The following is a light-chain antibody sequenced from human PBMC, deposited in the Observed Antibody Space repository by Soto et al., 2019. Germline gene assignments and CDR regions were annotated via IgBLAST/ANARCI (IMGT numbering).Light chain of an antibody. V-gene: IGKV3-15*01. J-gene: IGKJ2*01. CDR3: QQYYNWPPYT. CDR1: QSVDTN. Sequence: EVVMTQSPATLSVSPGDRATLSRRASQSVDTNVAWYQQKPGQAPRLLVHGASTRATGVPARFTGIGSGTDFTLTISGLQSDDFAVYYCQQYYNWPPYTFGQGTKLQIK. CDR2: GAS.